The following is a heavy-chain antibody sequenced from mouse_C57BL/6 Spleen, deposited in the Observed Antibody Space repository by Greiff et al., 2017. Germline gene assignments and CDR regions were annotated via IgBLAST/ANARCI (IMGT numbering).Heavy chain of an antibody. D-gene: IGHD1-1*01. Sequence: VKLMESGPGLVQPSQSLSITCTVSGFSLTSYGVHWVRQSPGKGLEWLGVIWSGGSTDYNAAFISRLSISKDNSKSQVFFKMNSLQADDTAIYYCARNPISSRIAMDYWGQGTSVTVSS. V-gene: IGHV2-2*01. CDR3: ARNPISSRIAMDY. CDR1: GFSLTSYG. CDR2: IWSGGST. J-gene: IGHJ4*01.